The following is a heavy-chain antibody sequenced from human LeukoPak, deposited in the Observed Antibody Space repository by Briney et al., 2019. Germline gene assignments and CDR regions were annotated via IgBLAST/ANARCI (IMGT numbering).Heavy chain of an antibody. J-gene: IGHJ4*02. V-gene: IGHV1-69*04. CDR3: ARAYCGGDCYRYYFDY. Sequence: ASVKVSCKASGGTFSNYAISWVRQAPGQGLEWMGRIIPILGIANYAQKFQGRVTITADKSTSTAYMELSSLRSEDTAVYYCARAYCGGDCYRYYFDYWGQGTLVTVSS. D-gene: IGHD2-21*02. CDR2: IIPILGIA. CDR1: GGTFSNYA.